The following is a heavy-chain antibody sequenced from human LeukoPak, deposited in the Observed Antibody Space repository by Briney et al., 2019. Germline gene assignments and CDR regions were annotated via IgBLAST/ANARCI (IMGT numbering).Heavy chain of an antibody. J-gene: IGHJ3*02. V-gene: IGHV3-11*04. CDR3: ARDLRYCSSASCSENGAFDI. CDR1: GFPFTDHY. CDR2: ISSSGSFI. D-gene: IGHD2-2*01. Sequence: PGGSLRLSCIASGFPFTDHYMGWVRQAPGEGLEWVSSISSSGSFIYYADSVKGRFTISRDNARNSLFLQMNSLRAEDTAVYYCARDLRYCSSASCSENGAFDIWGQGTMVTVSS.